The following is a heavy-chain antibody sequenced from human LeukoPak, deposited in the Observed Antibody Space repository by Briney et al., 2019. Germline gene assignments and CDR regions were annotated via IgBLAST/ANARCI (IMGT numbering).Heavy chain of an antibody. CDR3: AKDSATYGRFDY. J-gene: IGHJ4*02. Sequence: PGGPLRLPCAASGFTFSNYGMRCVRQAPGRGLECVSTISGSGESTYYADSVKGRFTISRDNSKNTVYLQLNSLRAEDTAVYVCAKDSATYGRFDYWGQGTLVTVSS. V-gene: IGHV3-23*01. CDR1: GFTFSNYG. CDR2: ISGSGEST. D-gene: IGHD3-10*01.